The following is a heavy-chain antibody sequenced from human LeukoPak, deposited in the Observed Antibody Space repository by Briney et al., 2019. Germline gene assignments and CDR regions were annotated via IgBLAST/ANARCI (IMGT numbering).Heavy chain of an antibody. V-gene: IGHV4-4*07. D-gene: IGHD3-10*01. CDR3: ARLGYGSGSYSTFDI. CDR2: IYTSGST. Sequence: SETLSLTCTVSGGSISSYYWSWIRQPAGKGLEWIGRIYTSGSTNYNPSLKSRVTMSVDTSKNQFSLKLSSVTAADTAVYYCARLGYGSGSYSTFDIWGQGTMVTVSS. J-gene: IGHJ3*02. CDR1: GGSISSYY.